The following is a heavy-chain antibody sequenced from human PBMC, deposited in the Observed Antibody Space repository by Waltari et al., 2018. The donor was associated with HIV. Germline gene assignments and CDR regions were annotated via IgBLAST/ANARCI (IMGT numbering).Heavy chain of an antibody. CDR1: GYSLTTYL. V-gene: IGHV5-51*01. CDR3: VTSAYGANSWIDY. Sequence: DVQLVQSGAEIKKPGESLKIYCKGSGYSLTTYLIGWVRQMPGKGLDWMAIIYPDDSDTRYNPSFRGQVTISVDRSISTAHLSWRRLKTSDTGIYYCVTSAYGANSWIDYWGQGTPVTVSS. D-gene: IGHD3-10*01. J-gene: IGHJ4*02. CDR2: IYPDDSDT.